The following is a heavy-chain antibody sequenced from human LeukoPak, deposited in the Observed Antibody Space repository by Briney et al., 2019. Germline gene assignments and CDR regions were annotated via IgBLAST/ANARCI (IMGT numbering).Heavy chain of an antibody. CDR3: AQPDF. CDR1: GITFRSSS. J-gene: IGHJ4*02. CDR2: IRFDGSTR. V-gene: IGHV3-30*02. Sequence: GGSLRLSCVASGITFRSSSMHWVRQAPGKGLEWLAFIRFDGSTRYYADSVKGRFTVSRDNSKSTLYLQMNSLRAEDTAVYYCAQPDFWGQGTLVTVSS.